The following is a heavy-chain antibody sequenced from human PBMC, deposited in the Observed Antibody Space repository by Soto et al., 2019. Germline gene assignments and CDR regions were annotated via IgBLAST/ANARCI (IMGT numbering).Heavy chain of an antibody. CDR2: ISAYNGDT. V-gene: IGHV1-18*01. D-gene: IGHD6-19*01. J-gene: IGHJ6*02. Sequence: ASVKVSCKASGYTFTSYGISWVRQAPGQGLEWMGWISAYNGDTKYAQKLQGRVTMTTDTSTSTAYMDLISLISEDTAVYYCARERSGWYPGGLGYLYGMDVWGQGTTVTVSS. CDR3: ARERSGWYPGGLGYLYGMDV. CDR1: GYTFTSYG.